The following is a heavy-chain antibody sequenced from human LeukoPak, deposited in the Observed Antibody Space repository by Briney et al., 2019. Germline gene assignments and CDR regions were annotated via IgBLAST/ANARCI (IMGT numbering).Heavy chain of an antibody. D-gene: IGHD3-22*01. CDR3: ARQSSYYDSSGRIPYAFDI. J-gene: IGHJ3*02. V-gene: IGHV4-59*08. Sequence: SETLSLTCTVSGGSISNYYWSWIRQPPGKGLEWIGYIFYTGTTNYNPSLKSRVTISVDTSKNQFSLKLNSVTAADTAVYYCARQSSYYDSSGRIPYAFDIWGQGTMVTVSS. CDR1: GGSISNYY. CDR2: IFYTGTT.